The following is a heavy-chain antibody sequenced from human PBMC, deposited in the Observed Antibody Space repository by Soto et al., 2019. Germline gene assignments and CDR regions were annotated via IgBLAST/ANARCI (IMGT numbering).Heavy chain of an antibody. V-gene: IGHV2-5*02. Sequence: QITLKESGPTLVKPTQTLTLTCTFSGFSLSTSGVGVGWIRQPPGKALEWLARIYWDDDKRYSPSMKSRLTITKDTSKNQVVLTMTNMDPVDTATYYCAHSNCGGDCYYLDYWGQGTLVTVSS. CDR3: AHSNCGGDCYYLDY. D-gene: IGHD2-21*02. CDR2: IYWDDDK. CDR1: GFSLSTSGVG. J-gene: IGHJ4*02.